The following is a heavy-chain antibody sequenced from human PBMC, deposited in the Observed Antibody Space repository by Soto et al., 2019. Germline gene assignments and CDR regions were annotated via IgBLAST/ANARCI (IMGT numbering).Heavy chain of an antibody. V-gene: IGHV3-21*01. J-gene: IGHJ4*02. CDR1: GFSFSRYR. D-gene: IGHD2-2*01. Sequence: EVQLVESGGGLVKPGGSLRLSCAASGFSFSRYRMNWVRQAPGQVLEWVSSISSSSIYIYYADSVKGRITISRDNAKNYMYLQMNSLSAEDTAVYAWARDHCSSTSCYSPWGQGTLVTVSS. CDR3: ARDHCSSTSCYSP. CDR2: ISSSSIYI.